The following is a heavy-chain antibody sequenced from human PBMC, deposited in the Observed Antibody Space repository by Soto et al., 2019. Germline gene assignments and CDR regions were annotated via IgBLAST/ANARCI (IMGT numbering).Heavy chain of an antibody. CDR3: ARDGSMTISGRDDN. CDR2: IGHDGNLT. CDR1: GFTFRNYA. D-gene: IGHD3-3*01. Sequence: PGGSLRLSCVASGFTFRNYAMFWVRQPPGKGLEWVAYIGHDGNLTLYADSVKGRFTISRDNSKNTVDLQMSRLRLDDTGSYYCARDGSMTISGRDDNWGQGTLVTVSS. V-gene: IGHV3-30*02. J-gene: IGHJ4*02.